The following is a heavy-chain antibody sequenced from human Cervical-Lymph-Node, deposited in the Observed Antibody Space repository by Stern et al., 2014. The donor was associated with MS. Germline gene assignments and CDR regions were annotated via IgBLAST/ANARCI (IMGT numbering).Heavy chain of an antibody. V-gene: IGHV4-4*08. CDR2: MYNSRNT. D-gene: IGHD2-21*02. CDR1: GGSITNHY. J-gene: IGHJ2*01. Sequence: VQLQESGPGLVKPSETLSLTCNVSGGSITNHYWTWIRQAPGKGLEWIGYMYNSRNTNYHPSLRSRVAISIDKPKNHFSLRLTSVTPADTAVYFCARGEYCGGDCYWYFDIWGRGILVTVSS. CDR3: ARGEYCGGDCYWYFDI.